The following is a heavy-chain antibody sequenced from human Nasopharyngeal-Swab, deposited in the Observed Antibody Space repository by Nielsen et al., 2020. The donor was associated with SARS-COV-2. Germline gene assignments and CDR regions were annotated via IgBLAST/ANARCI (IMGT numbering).Heavy chain of an antibody. CDR2: ISSSSSYI. V-gene: IGHV3-21*01. J-gene: IGHJ6*02. D-gene: IGHD1-26*01. CDR3: ARRVVGTGNYYYGMDV. Sequence: GESLKISCAASGFTFSSYSMNWVRQAPGKGLEWVSSISSSSSYIYYADSVKGRFTISRDNAKNSLYLQMNSLGAEDTAVYYCARRVVGTGNYYYGMDVWDQGTTVTVSS. CDR1: GFTFSSYS.